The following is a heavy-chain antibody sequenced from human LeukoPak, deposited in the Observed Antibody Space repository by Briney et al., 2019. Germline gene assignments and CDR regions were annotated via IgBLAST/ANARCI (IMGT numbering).Heavy chain of an antibody. Sequence: ASVKVPCKVSGYTLTELSMHWVRQAPGKGLEWMGGFDPEDGETIYAQKFQGRVTMTEDTSTDTAYMELSSLRSEDTAVYYCATYLLAAAGDADYWGQGTLVTVSS. J-gene: IGHJ4*02. D-gene: IGHD6-13*01. CDR2: FDPEDGET. CDR3: ATYLLAAAGDADY. CDR1: GYTLTELS. V-gene: IGHV1-24*01.